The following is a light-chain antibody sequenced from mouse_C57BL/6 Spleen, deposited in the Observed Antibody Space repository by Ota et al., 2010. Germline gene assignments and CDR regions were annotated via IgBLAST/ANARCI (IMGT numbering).Light chain of an antibody. V-gene: IGKV1-110*01. CDR1: QSLVHSDGNTY. Sequence: IVMTQTPLSLTVSLGYQASIFCTSSQSLVHSDGNTYLHWFLQKPGQSPQLLIYKVSNRFSGVPDRFSGSGSGTDFTLKISRVEAEDLGVYFCSQTIHIPYTFGGGTKLEIK. J-gene: IGKJ2*01. CDR2: KVS. CDR3: SQTIHIPYT.